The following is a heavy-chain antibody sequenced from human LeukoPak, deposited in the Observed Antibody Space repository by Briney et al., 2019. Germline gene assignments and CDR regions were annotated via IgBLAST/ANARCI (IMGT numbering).Heavy chain of an antibody. CDR2: ISGSGGSI. CDR3: AKDQSTRNDFWSGYWLYFDY. Sequence: GGSLRLSCAASGFTFSNYAMTWVRQAPGKGLEWVSAISGSGGSIYYADSVKGRFTISRDNSKNTLYLQMNSLRAEDTAIYYCAKDQSTRNDFWSGYWLYFDYWGQGTLVTVSS. J-gene: IGHJ4*02. V-gene: IGHV3-23*01. D-gene: IGHD3-3*01. CDR1: GFTFSNYA.